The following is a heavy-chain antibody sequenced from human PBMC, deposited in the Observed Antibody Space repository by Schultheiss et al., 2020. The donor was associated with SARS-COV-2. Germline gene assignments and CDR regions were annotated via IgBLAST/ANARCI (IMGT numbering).Heavy chain of an antibody. J-gene: IGHJ6*03. Sequence: SQTLSLTCAVYGGSFSGYYWSWIRQPPGKGLEWIGEINHSGSTNYNPSLKSRVTISVDTSKNQFSLKLSSVTAADTAVYYCARVTSQWATTGVSYYYYYYMDVWGKGTTVTVSS. CDR2: INHSGST. D-gene: IGHD6-19*01. CDR1: GGSFSGYY. CDR3: ARVTSQWATTGVSYYYYYYMDV. V-gene: IGHV4-34*01.